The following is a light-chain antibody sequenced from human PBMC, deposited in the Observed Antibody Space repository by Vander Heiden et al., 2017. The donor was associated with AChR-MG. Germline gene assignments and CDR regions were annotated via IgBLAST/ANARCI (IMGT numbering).Light chain of an antibody. V-gene: IGLV2-8*01. Sequence: QSVLTQPPSASGSPGPSVTISCTGSSSDVGGYNYVSWYQQHPGKAPKLMMYGVNKRPSGVPDRFSGSKSGNTASLTVSGLQADDEADYYCSSYAGSNNLGVFGGGTKLTVL. CDR1: SSDVGGYNY. CDR3: SSYAGSNNLGV. J-gene: IGLJ3*02. CDR2: GVN.